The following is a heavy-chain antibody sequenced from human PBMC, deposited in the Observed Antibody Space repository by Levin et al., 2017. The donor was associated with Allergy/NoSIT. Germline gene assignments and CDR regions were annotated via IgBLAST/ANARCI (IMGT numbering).Heavy chain of an antibody. Sequence: GESLKISCAASGFTFSSYAMSWVRQAPGKGLEWVSAISGSGGSTYYADSVKGRFTISRDNSKNTLYLQMNSLRAEDTAVYYCAKYSSIKSPTDYWGQGTLVTVSS. CDR3: AKYSSIKSPTDY. D-gene: IGHD6-13*01. CDR2: ISGSGGST. V-gene: IGHV3-23*01. CDR1: GFTFSSYA. J-gene: IGHJ4*02.